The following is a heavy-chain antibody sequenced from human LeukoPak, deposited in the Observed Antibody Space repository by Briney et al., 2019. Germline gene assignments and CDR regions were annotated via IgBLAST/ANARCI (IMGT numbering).Heavy chain of an antibody. J-gene: IGHJ5*02. D-gene: IGHD3-10*01. V-gene: IGHV1-69*13. Sequence: SVKVSCKASGGTFSSYAISWVRQAPGRGLEWMGGIIPIFGTANYAQKFQGRVTITADESTSTAYMELSSLRSEDTAVYYCARADLLWFGELVTWFDPWGQGTLVTVSS. CDR1: GGTFSSYA. CDR2: IIPIFGTA. CDR3: ARADLLWFGELVTWFDP.